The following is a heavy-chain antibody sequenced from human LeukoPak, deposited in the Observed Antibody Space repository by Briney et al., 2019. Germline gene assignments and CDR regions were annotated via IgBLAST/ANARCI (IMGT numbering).Heavy chain of an antibody. CDR1: GGSISSYY. V-gene: IGHV4-59*01. J-gene: IGHJ6*03. CDR3: ARGEYSSSYYYYYYMDV. Sequence: SETLSLTCTVSGGSISSYYWSWIRRPPGKGLEWIGYIYYSGRTNYNPSLKSRVTISADTSKNQFSLKLSSVTAADTAVYYCARGEYSSSYYYYYYMDVWAKGTTVTVSS. D-gene: IGHD6-6*01. CDR2: IYYSGRT.